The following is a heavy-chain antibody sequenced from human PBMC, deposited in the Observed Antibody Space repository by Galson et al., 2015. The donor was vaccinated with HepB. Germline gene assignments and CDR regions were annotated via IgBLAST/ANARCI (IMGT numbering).Heavy chain of an antibody. CDR2: ISYDGSNK. Sequence: SLRLSCAASGFTFSSYGMHWVRQAPGKGLEWVAVISYDGSNKYYADSVKGRFTISRDNSKNTLYLQMNSLRAEDTAVYYCARDLTGSSDAFDIWGQGTMVTVSS. CDR1: GFTFSSYG. J-gene: IGHJ3*02. D-gene: IGHD3-16*01. V-gene: IGHV3-30*03. CDR3: ARDLTGSSDAFDI.